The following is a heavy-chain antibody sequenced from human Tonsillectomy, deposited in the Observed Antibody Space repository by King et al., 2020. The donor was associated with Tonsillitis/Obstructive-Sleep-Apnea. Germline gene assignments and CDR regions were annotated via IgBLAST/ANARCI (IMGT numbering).Heavy chain of an antibody. V-gene: IGHV3-43*02. D-gene: IGHD3-16*01. CDR2: ISADGGST. Sequence: VQLVESGGGVVQPWGSLRLSCAASGFRFDDYAMHWVRQAPGKGLEWVSLISADGGSTYYADSVKGRFTISRDNSKNSLYLQMNSLKTEDTALYYCAKDATYYGARSFPEYWGQGTLVTVSS. J-gene: IGHJ4*02. CDR3: AKDATYYGARSFPEY. CDR1: GFRFDDYA.